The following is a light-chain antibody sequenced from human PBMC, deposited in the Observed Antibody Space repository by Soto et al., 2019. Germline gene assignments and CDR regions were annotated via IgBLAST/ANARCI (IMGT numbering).Light chain of an antibody. V-gene: IGLV1-44*01. CDR2: SYN. CDR3: AAWDDSLNGYV. Sequence: QPVLTQPPSASGTPGQRVTISCSGSSSNIGRNTVNWYQQLPGTAPKLLIYSYNQRPSGVPDRFSGSKSDTSASLAISGLQSEDGADYYCAAWDDSLNGYVFGTGTKLTVL. J-gene: IGLJ1*01. CDR1: SSNIGRNT.